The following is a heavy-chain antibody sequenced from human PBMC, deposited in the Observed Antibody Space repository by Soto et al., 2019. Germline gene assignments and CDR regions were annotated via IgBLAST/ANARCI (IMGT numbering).Heavy chain of an antibody. Sequence: PSETLSLTCTVSGGSVSSSGNYWGWIRQPPGKGLEWIGSIYYSGSTYYNPSLKSRVTTSVDTSKNQFSLKLSSVTAADTAVYYCARHSGGSGSSLLFDYWGQGTLVT. CDR1: GGSVSSSGNY. CDR2: IYYSGST. CDR3: ARHSGGSGSSLLFDY. J-gene: IGHJ4*02. D-gene: IGHD3-10*01. V-gene: IGHV4-39*01.